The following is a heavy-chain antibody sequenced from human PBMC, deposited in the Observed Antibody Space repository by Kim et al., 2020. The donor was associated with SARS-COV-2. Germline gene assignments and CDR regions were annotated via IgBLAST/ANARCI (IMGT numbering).Heavy chain of an antibody. J-gene: IGHJ6*02. D-gene: IGHD6-13*01. CDR1: GYTFTSYD. CDR3: ARGWSSSSWYRYYYYGMDV. Sequence: ASVKVSCKASGYTFTSYDINWVRQATGQGLEWMGWMNPNSGNTGYAQKFQGRVTMTRNTSISTAYMELSSLRSEDTAVYYCARGWSSSSWYRYYYYGMDVWGQGTTVTVSS. V-gene: IGHV1-8*01. CDR2: MNPNSGNT.